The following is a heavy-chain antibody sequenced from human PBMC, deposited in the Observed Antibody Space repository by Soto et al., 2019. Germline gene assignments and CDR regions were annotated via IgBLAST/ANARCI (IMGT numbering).Heavy chain of an antibody. V-gene: IGHV1-69*01. CDR3: ARDGGRHSGGIDY. J-gene: IGHJ4*02. CDR2: IIPIFGTA. Sequence: QVRLVQSGAEVQKPGSSVKVSCKASGGTFSSYSINWVRQAPGQGLAWMGEIIPIFGTANYAQKFQGRVTITADESTSTAYMELSSLRSEDTAVYYCARDGGRHSGGIDYWGQGTLVTVSS. D-gene: IGHD1-26*01. CDR1: GGTFSSYS.